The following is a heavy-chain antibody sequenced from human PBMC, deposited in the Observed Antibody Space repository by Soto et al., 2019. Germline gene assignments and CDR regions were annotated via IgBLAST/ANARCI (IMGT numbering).Heavy chain of an antibody. Sequence: PGESLKFSCKGSGFIFTDYWIAWVRQLPGKGLEWMGIIYPDDSDTRYSPSFQGQVTISADKSISTAYLQWSSLKASDTAMYYCARRTIENYYAYGNYYYYYYMDVWGKGTTVTVSS. CDR2: IYPDDSDT. CDR3: ARRTIENYYAYGNYYYYYYMDV. V-gene: IGHV5-51*01. J-gene: IGHJ6*03. CDR1: GFIFTDYW. D-gene: IGHD1-26*01.